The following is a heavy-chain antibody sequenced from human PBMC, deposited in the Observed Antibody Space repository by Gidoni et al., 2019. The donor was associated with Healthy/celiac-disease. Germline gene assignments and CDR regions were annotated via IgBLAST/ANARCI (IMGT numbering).Heavy chain of an antibody. V-gene: IGHV5-51*01. J-gene: IGHJ4*02. CDR1: GYSITSHG. Sequence: EVQLVQSGAEVKKPGESLKISGKGYGYSITSHGIGLVRQMPGHGLEWVGIIYPGDSDPRYRPSFQGQLTISADKSISPAYLQWSSLQASDTAMYYSARERSGGYSSGWYTDYWGQGTLVTVSS. CDR3: ARERSGGYSSGWYTDY. D-gene: IGHD6-19*01. CDR2: IYPGDSDP.